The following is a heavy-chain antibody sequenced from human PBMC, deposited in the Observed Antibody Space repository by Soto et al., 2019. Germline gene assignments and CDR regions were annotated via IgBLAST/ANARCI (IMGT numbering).Heavy chain of an antibody. CDR2: ICCAGGST. CDR3: ESGFKRGYDSSGFDY. J-gene: IGHJ4*02. CDR1: GFTFSSYA. D-gene: IGHD3-22*01. Sequence: GGSLRLSCAPSGFTFSSYAMISVRQAPGKGLEWVAVICCAGGSTYYADSVKGRFTISRDNSKNTLYLQMNSLRAEDTAVYYCESGFKRGYDSSGFDYWGQGTLVTVSS. V-gene: IGHV3-23*01.